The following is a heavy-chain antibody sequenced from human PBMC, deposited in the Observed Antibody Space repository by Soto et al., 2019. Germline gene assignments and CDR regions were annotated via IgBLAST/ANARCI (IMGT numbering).Heavy chain of an antibody. J-gene: IGHJ6*02. CDR2: IIPIFGTA. V-gene: IGHV1-69*12. D-gene: IGHD2-15*01. CDR1: GGTFSSYA. Sequence: QVQLVQSGAEVKKPGSSVKVSCKASGGTFSSYAISWVRQAPGQGLEWMGGIIPIFGTANYGQKFQGRVTITADESTSKAYMELSSLRSEDTAVYYCARDRAVVAAATYGMDVWGQGTTVTVSS. CDR3: ARDRAVVAAATYGMDV.